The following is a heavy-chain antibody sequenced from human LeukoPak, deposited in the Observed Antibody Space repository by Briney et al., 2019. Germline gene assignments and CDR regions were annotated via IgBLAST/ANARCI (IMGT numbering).Heavy chain of an antibody. J-gene: IGHJ4*02. V-gene: IGHV3-74*01. CDR3: ARIPGGSGSQYDY. D-gene: IGHD3-10*01. CDR1: GFTFSSYW. CDR2: INSDGSST. Sequence: GGSLRLSCAASGFTFSSYWMHWVRQAPGKGLVWVSRINSDGSSTFYADSVKGRSTTSRDNAENTVYLQMNSLRADDTAVYYCARIPGGSGSQYDYWGQGTLVIVSS.